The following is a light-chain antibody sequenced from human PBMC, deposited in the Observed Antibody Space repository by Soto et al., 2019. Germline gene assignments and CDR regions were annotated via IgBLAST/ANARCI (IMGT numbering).Light chain of an antibody. CDR2: GAS. CDR3: QQWNDWYS. Sequence: EIVMTQSPATLSVSPGERAALSCRASQSVSSHLAWYQQQPGQAPRLLIYGASTRATGIPARFTGNGSGTEFTLTISGPQSEDSAVYYCQQWNDWYSFGQGTKLEI. CDR1: QSVSSH. V-gene: IGKV3-15*01. J-gene: IGKJ2*03.